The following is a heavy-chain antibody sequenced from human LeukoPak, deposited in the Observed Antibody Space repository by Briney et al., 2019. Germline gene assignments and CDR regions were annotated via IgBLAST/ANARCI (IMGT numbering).Heavy chain of an antibody. Sequence: PGGSLRLSCVVSGFTFSSYAIHWVRHARGKGREWVAVISYDGSDKYYADSVKGRFTISRDNSKKTLYLQMNSLRAEDTAVYYCARGYDSSGNHWGQYGLDVWGQGAPVTVSS. CDR2: ISYDGSDK. CDR3: ARGYDSSGNHWGQYGLDV. D-gene: IGHD3-22*01. V-gene: IGHV3-30-3*01. CDR1: GFTFSSYA. J-gene: IGHJ6*02.